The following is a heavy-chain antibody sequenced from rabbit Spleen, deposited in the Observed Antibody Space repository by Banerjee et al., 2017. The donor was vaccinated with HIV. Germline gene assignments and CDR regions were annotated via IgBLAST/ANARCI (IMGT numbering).Heavy chain of an antibody. CDR3: ARDGAGGSYFAL. CDR2: IYAAKGST. J-gene: IGHJ4*01. Sequence: QLTETGGGLVQPGGSLTLSCKASGFDFTNYYITWVRQAPGKGLEWIGIIYAAKGSTDYASWVNGRFTISRDNAQNTVFLQMTSLTAADTATYFCARDGAGGSYFALWGPGTLVTVS. V-gene: IGHV1S7*01. D-gene: IGHD8-1*01. CDR1: GFDFTNYY.